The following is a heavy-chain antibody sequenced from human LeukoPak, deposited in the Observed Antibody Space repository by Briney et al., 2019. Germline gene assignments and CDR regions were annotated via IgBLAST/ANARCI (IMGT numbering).Heavy chain of an antibody. CDR1: GGSISSGGYY. Sequence: SQTLSLTCTVSGGSISSGGYYWSWIRQHPGKGLEWLGYIYYSGSTYYNPSLKSRVTISVDTSKNQFSLKLSSVTAADTAVYYCARDHIVVVPAASVFRYYYYGMDVWGKGTTVTVSS. J-gene: IGHJ6*04. V-gene: IGHV4-31*03. CDR3: ARDHIVVVPAASVFRYYYYGMDV. CDR2: IYYSGST. D-gene: IGHD2-2*01.